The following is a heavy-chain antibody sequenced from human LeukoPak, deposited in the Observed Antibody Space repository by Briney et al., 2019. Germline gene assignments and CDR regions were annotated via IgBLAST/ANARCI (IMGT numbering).Heavy chain of an antibody. CDR1: GGSFSGYY. J-gene: IGHJ5*02. CDR2: IYYSGST. V-gene: IGHV4-34*01. CDR3: ATTGIRFLEWLSYP. D-gene: IGHD3-3*01. Sequence: SETLSLTCAVYGGSFSGYYWSWIRQHPGKGLEWIGSIYYSGSTYYNPSLKSRVTISVDTSKNQFSLKLSFVTAADTAVYYCATTGIRFLEWLSYPWGQGTLVTVSS.